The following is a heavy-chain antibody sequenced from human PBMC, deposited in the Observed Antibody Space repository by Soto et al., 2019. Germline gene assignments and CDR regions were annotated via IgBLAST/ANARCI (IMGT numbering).Heavy chain of an antibody. V-gene: IGHV1-8*01. Sequence: ASVKVSCKASGYTLTSYDINWVRQATGQGLEYLGWMNPNSGNTAYVQKFQGRVTMTWDTSITTAYMELSSLRSEDTAVYFCARGIKYGAYSRWFDPWG. D-gene: IGHD4-17*01. CDR3: ARGIKYGAYSRWFDP. CDR2: MNPNSGNT. CDR1: GYTLTSYD. J-gene: IGHJ5*02.